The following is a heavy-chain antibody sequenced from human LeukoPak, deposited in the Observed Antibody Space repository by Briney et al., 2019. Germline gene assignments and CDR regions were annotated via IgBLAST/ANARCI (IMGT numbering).Heavy chain of an antibody. J-gene: IGHJ4*02. CDR3: ARMGYAAAGNCFDY. CDR1: GFTFSSYG. D-gene: IGHD6-13*01. V-gene: IGHV3-30*03. Sequence: PGGSLRLSCAASGFTFSSYGMHWVRQAPGKGLEWVAVISYDGSNKYYADSVKGRFTISRDNAKNSLYLQMNSLRAEDTAVYYCARMGYAAAGNCFDYWGQGTLVAVSS. CDR2: ISYDGSNK.